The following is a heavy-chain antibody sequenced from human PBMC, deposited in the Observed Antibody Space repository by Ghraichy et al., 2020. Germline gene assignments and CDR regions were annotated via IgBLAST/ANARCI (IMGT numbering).Heavy chain of an antibody. CDR3: ASGDDGYSYGYIYYGMDV. CDR2: IKQDGSEK. D-gene: IGHD5-18*01. J-gene: IGHJ6*02. CDR1: GFTFSSYW. Sequence: LSLTCAASGFTFSSYWMSWVRQAPGKGLEWVANIKQDGSEKYYVDSVKGRFTISRDNTKNSLYLQMNSLRAEDTAVYYCASGDDGYSYGYIYYGMDVWGQGAT. V-gene: IGHV3-7*03.